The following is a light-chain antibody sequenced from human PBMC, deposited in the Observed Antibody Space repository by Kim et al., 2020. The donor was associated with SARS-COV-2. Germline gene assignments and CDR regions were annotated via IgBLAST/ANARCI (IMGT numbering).Light chain of an antibody. V-gene: IGLV1-44*01. CDR3: ATWDVSLNGWV. CDR2: NDN. Sequence: GQRVTRSCSGSSDKVWRHFVNWYQQHPGTAPKVFIYNDNQRPSGVPERFSGSRSGTSASLAISGLQSEDEADYYCATWDVSLNGWVFGGGTKVTVL. CDR1: SDKVWRHF. J-gene: IGLJ3*02.